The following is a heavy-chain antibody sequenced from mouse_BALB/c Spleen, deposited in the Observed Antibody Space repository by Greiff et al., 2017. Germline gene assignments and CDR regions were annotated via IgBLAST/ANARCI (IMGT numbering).Heavy chain of an antibody. V-gene: IGHV1S81*02. CDR1: GYTLTSDD. CDR2: INPSNGGT. CDR3: TREGPFDY. J-gene: IGHJ2*01. Sequence: VQLQQPGAELVRPGASVKLSCKASGYTLTSDDMYWVKQRPGQGLKWIGGINPSNGGTNFNEKFKSKATQTVDKSSSTAYMQLSSLTSADSAVYYCTREGPFDYWGQGTTLTVSS.